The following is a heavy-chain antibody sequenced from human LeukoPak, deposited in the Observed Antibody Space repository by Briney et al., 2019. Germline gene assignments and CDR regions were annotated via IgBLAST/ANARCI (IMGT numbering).Heavy chain of an antibody. CDR2: IYYSGST. D-gene: IGHD3-3*01. CDR3: ARTGFWSGYPPDY. Sequence: KPSETLSLTCTVSGGSISSYCWSWIRQPPGKGLEWIGFIYYSGSTHYKPSLKSRGTVSVDTSKNQFSLKLSSVTAADTAVYYCARTGFWSGYPPDYWGQGILVTVSS. CDR1: GGSISSYC. V-gene: IGHV4-59*12. J-gene: IGHJ4*02.